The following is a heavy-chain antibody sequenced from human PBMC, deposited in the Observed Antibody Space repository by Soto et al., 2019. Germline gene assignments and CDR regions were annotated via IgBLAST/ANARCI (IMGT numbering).Heavy chain of an antibody. D-gene: IGHD2-2*01. CDR3: ARVTAAIYYYYGMDV. J-gene: IGHJ6*02. Sequence: SETLSLTCAVSGGSISSSNWWSWVRQPPGKGLEWIGEIYHSGSTNYNPSLKSRVTISVDKSKNQFSLKLSSVTAADTAVYYCARVTAAIYYYYGMDVWGQGTTVTVSS. CDR1: GGSISSSNW. CDR2: IYHSGST. V-gene: IGHV4-4*02.